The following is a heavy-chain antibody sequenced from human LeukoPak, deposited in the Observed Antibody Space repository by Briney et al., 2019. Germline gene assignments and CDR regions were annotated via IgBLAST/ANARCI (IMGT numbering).Heavy chain of an antibody. V-gene: IGHV4-34*01. Sequence: SETLSLTCAVYGGSFNAYYWTWIRQTPGKGLEWIGEINHSGNTNYKPSLESRVTISADTSKNQFSLNLGSVTAADTAIYYCARGVRFIQGPGYYYMDVWGKGTTVTVSS. CDR3: ARGVRFIQGPGYYYMDV. CDR2: INHSGNT. CDR1: GGSFNAYY. J-gene: IGHJ6*03. D-gene: IGHD3-16*02.